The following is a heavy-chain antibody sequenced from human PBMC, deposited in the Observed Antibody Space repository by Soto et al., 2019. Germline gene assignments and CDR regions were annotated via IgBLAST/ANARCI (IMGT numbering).Heavy chain of an antibody. Sequence: QVQLVESGGGVVQPGRSLRLSCVASGFTFSSYAMHWVRQAPGKGLDWVAVISYDGRNIYYADSVKGRFTISRDNSKNTLSLQMNSLSAEDTAEYYCARDWGSSGYSDLDYWGHGTLVTVSS. V-gene: IGHV3-30*04. J-gene: IGHJ4*01. CDR2: ISYDGRNI. D-gene: IGHD3-22*01. CDR1: GFTFSSYA. CDR3: ARDWGSSGYSDLDY.